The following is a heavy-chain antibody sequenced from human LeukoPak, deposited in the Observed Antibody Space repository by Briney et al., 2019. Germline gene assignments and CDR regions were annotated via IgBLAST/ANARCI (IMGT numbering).Heavy chain of an antibody. CDR2: ISGTGHNT. V-gene: IGHV3-64*01. J-gene: IGHJ4*02. CDR3: AREEPAGSIDY. Sequence: GGSLRLSCAASGFVFNSHPMHWVCQAPGKRLECVSAISGTGHNTYYANSVKGRFTISRDNSRNTLYLQMGSLRAEDTALYYCAREEPAGSIDYWGQGTLVTVSS. D-gene: IGHD1-14*01. CDR1: GFVFNSHP.